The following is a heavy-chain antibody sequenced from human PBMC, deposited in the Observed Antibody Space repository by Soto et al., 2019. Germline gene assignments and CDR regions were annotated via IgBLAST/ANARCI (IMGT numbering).Heavy chain of an antibody. CDR3: ASGQWQNWYDP. V-gene: IGHV6-1*01. CDR1: GDSVSSNSAA. Sequence: SQTLSLTCAISGDSVSSNSAAWNWIWQCPSRGLEWLGRTYYRSKWYNDYAVSVKSRITINPDTSKNQFSLQLNSVTPEDTAVYYYASGQWQNWYDPWGQGTLVPVSS. CDR2: TYYRSKWYN. J-gene: IGHJ5*02. D-gene: IGHD6-19*01.